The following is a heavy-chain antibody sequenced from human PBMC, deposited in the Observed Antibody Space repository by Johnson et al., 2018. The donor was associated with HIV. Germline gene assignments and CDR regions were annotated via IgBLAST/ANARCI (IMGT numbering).Heavy chain of an antibody. J-gene: IGHJ3*01. CDR1: GFTFGDYA. CDR3: ARRDSGSLSFDL. D-gene: IGHD1-26*01. CDR2: ISWNSDTI. Sequence: VQLVESGGGVVQPGRSLRLSCAASGFTFGDYAMHWVRQAPGKGLEWVSGISWNSDTIGYADSVKGRFTISRDNAKNSLYLKMNSLRAEDTAFYYCARRDSGSLSFDLWGQGTMVTVSS. V-gene: IGHV3-9*01.